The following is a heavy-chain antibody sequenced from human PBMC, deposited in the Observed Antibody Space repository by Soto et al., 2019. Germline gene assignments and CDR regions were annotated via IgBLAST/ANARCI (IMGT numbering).Heavy chain of an antibody. CDR3: VRLDGSYYPDY. V-gene: IGHV3-72*01. CDR2: AGNKAHRFTT. CDR1: GFTFSDHY. J-gene: IGHJ4*02. Sequence: EVQLVESGGGLVQPGGSLRLSCAASGFTFSDHYMDWVRQAPGKGLEWVGRAGNKAHRFTTEYAASVKCRFTISRDDSQNSLYLQMNSLKTEDTAVYYCVRLDGSYYPDYWGQGTLVTVSS. D-gene: IGHD1-26*01.